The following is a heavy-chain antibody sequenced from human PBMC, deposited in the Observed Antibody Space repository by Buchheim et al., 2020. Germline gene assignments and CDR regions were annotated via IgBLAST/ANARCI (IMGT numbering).Heavy chain of an antibody. J-gene: IGHJ6*02. CDR3: ANGLTGSAAAGSWYYYYGMDV. V-gene: IGHV3-7*03. Sequence: EVQLVESGGGLVQPGGSLRLSCAASGFTFSSYWMSWVRQAPGKGLEWVANIKQDGSEKYYVDSVKGRFTISRDNSKNTLYLQMNSLRAEDTAVYYCANGLTGSAAAGSWYYYYGMDVWGQGTT. D-gene: IGHD6-13*01. CDR1: GFTFSSYW. CDR2: IKQDGSEK.